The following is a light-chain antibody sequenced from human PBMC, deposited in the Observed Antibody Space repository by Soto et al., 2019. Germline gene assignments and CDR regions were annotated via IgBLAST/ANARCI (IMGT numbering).Light chain of an antibody. CDR3: TSKTSSTYVV. J-gene: IGLJ2*01. CDR2: EVS. Sequence: QSALTQPASVSGSPGQSITISCTGTSSDVGGYNYVSWYQQHPGKAPKLMIYEVSNRPSGVSNRFSGSKSGNTASLTISGLKAEAEADYYCTSKTSSTYVVFGGGTKVTVL. CDR1: SSDVGGYNY. V-gene: IGLV2-14*01.